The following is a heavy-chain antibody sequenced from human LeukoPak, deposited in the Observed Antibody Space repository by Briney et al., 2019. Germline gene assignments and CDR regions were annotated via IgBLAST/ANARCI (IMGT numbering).Heavy chain of an antibody. CDR1: GGSISSYY. CDR2: IYYSGST. Sequence: PSETLSLTCTVSGGSISSYYWSWIRQPPGKGLEWIGYIYYSGSTNYNPSLKSRVTISVDTSKNQFSLKLSSVTAADTAVYYCARHGDYDILTGYPDHSFDYWGQGTLVTVSS. V-gene: IGHV4-59*08. D-gene: IGHD3-9*01. J-gene: IGHJ4*02. CDR3: ARHGDYDILTGYPDHSFDY.